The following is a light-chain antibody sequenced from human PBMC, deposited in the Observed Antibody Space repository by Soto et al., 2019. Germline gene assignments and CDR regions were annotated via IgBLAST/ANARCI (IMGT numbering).Light chain of an antibody. CDR3: QQSNSWPPIT. Sequence: EIVMTQSATTLSLCPGEVVTLSCSASESVRSKVAWYQQKPGQAPXLLIYGSSTRATGIPHRFRGSGSGTEYTLTISSLQSEDFAVYYCQQSNSWPPITVGPVTRLEIK. CDR1: ESVRSK. CDR2: GSS. J-gene: IGKJ5*01. V-gene: IGKV3-15*01.